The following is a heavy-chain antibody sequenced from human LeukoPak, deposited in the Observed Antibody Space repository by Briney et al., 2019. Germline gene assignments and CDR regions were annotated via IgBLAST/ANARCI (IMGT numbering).Heavy chain of an antibody. CDR2: ISSSSSTI. CDR1: GFTFSSSS. CDR3: ARDKIVGATHFDY. Sequence: GGSLRLSCAASGFTFSSSSMNWVRQAPGKGLEWVSYISSSSSTIYYADSVKGRFTISRDNAKNSLYLQMNSLRADDTAVYYCARDKIVGATHFDYWGQGTLVTVSS. J-gene: IGHJ4*02. D-gene: IGHD1-26*01. V-gene: IGHV3-48*04.